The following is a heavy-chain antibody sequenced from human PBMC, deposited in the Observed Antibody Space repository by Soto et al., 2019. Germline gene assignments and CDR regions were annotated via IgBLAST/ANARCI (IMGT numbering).Heavy chain of an antibody. Sequence: EVQLVASGGDLVRPGGSLSLSCAVSGLTFSPEEMSWVRQPPGKGLEWLAYISYTSTTIKYADSVKGRFAVSRDNAKKSLYLQMNNLRVEDTAIYYCVREGGSLAFDSWGQGTLVTVSS. J-gene: IGHJ4*02. CDR2: ISYTSTTI. CDR1: GLTFSPEE. V-gene: IGHV3-48*03. D-gene: IGHD1-1*01. CDR3: VREGGSLAFDS.